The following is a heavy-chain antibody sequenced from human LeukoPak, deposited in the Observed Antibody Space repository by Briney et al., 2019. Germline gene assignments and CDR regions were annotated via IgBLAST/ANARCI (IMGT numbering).Heavy chain of an antibody. CDR2: INPNSGGT. CDR1: GYTFTGYY. J-gene: IGHJ3*02. V-gene: IGHV1-2*04. Sequence: GASVKVSCKASGYTFTGYYMHWVRQAPGQGLEWMGWINPNSGGTNYAQKFQGWVTMTRDTSISTAYMELSRLRSEDTAVYYCARVAGGRRQGPPLFAFDIWGQGTMVTVSS. D-gene: IGHD1-26*01. CDR3: ARVAGGRRQGPPLFAFDI.